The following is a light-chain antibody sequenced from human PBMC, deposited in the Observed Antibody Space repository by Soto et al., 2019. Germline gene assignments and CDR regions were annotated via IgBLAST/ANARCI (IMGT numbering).Light chain of an antibody. V-gene: IGKV3-11*01. CDR3: QQRSDWPPSLT. J-gene: IGKJ4*01. CDR2: AAS. CDR1: QSVSSS. Sequence: EIVLTQSPATLSLSPGEIATLSCRASQSVSSSLAWYQQKPVQAPRLLIYAASNRATGIPTRFSGSGSGTDFTLNISSIAPEDFGVYYCQQRSDWPPSLTFGGGTKVEIK.